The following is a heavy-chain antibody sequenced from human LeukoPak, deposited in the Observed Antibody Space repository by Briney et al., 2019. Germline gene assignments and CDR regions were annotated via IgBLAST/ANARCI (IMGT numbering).Heavy chain of an antibody. CDR2: IYYSGST. V-gene: IGHV4-59*01. CDR1: GGSISSYY. CDR3: ARRGGLGATKDAFDI. D-gene: IGHD1-26*01. J-gene: IGHJ3*02. Sequence: PSETLSLTCTVSGGSISSYYWSWIRQPPGKGLEWIGYIYYSGSTNYNPSLTSRVTISVDTSKNQFSLKLSSVTAADTAVYYCARRGGLGATKDAFDIWGQGTMVTVSS.